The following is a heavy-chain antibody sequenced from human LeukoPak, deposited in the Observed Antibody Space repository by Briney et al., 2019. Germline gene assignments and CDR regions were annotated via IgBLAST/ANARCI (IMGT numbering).Heavy chain of an antibody. CDR2: ISGSSDST. V-gene: IGHV3-23*01. D-gene: IGHD6-6*01. Sequence: AGGSLRLSCAASGFTFSSYAMSWVRQAPGKGLGCVSGISGSSDSTYYADSVKGWVSISRDNSKNTLYLQMNRLRAEDTAIYYCAKGDSSSSDPRLGYFDYWGQGTLVTVSS. CDR3: AKGDSSSSDPRLGYFDY. J-gene: IGHJ4*02. CDR1: GFTFSSYA.